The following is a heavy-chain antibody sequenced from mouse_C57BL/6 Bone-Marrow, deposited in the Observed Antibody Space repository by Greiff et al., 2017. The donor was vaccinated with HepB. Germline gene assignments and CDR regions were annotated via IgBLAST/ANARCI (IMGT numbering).Heavy chain of an antibody. D-gene: IGHD3-2*02. V-gene: IGHV1-66*01. CDR1: GYSFTSYY. Sequence: VKLQESGPELVKPGASVKISCKASGYSFTSYYIHWVKQRPGQGLEWIGWIYPGSGNTKYNEKFKGKATLTADTSSSTAYMQLSSLTSEDSAVYYCARGGQLRLRNYAMDYWGQGTSVTVSS. J-gene: IGHJ4*01. CDR3: ARGGQLRLRNYAMDY. CDR2: IYPGSGNT.